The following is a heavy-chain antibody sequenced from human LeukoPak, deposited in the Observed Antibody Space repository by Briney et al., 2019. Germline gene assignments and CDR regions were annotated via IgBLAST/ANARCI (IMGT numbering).Heavy chain of an antibody. CDR1: GFSFSSSG. CDR3: AKETDYYDYFDY. Sequence: GGSLRLSCAASGFSFSSSGMSWVRQAPGKGLEWVSSISGSGGSTYYADSVKGRFTISRDNSKNTLYLQMNSLRAEDTAIYYCAKETDYYDYFDYWGQGTLVTVSS. D-gene: IGHD3-16*01. CDR2: ISGSGGST. V-gene: IGHV3-23*01. J-gene: IGHJ4*02.